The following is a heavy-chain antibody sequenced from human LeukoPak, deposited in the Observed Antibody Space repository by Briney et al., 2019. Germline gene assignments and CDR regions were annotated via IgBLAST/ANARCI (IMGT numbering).Heavy chain of an antibody. Sequence: GGSLRLSCAASGFTFDDYAMHWVRQAPGKGLEWVSLISGDGGSTYYADSVKGRFTISRDNSKNSLYLQMNSLRTEDTALYYCAKDRYYDFWSGYLDAGYYFDYWGQGTQVTVSS. CDR1: GFTFDDYA. J-gene: IGHJ4*02. D-gene: IGHD3-3*01. CDR3: AKDRYYDFWSGYLDAGYYFDY. CDR2: ISGDGGST. V-gene: IGHV3-43*02.